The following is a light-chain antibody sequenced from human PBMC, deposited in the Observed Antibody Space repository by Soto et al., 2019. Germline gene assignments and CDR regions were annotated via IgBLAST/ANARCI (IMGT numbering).Light chain of an antibody. CDR1: QGIINY. Sequence: DIPMPQSPSSLSASVGDRVTITCRASQGIINYLAWYQQKPEKVPKLLIYAASTLQSGVPSRLSVSGSGTDFTLTISSLQPEDVATYYCQKYNSAPWTFGQGTKVEIK. J-gene: IGKJ1*01. V-gene: IGKV1-27*01. CDR3: QKYNSAPWT. CDR2: AAS.